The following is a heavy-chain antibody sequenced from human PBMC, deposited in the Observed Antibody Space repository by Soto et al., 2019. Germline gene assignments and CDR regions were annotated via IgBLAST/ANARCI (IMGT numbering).Heavy chain of an antibody. V-gene: IGHV1-69*13. Sequence: VASVKVSCKASGGTLSSYAISWVRQAPGQGLEWMGGIIPIFGTANYAQKFQGRVTITADESTSTAYMELSSLRSEDTAVYYCARDWYNWNYGSQYNWFDPWGQGTLVTVSS. J-gene: IGHJ5*02. D-gene: IGHD1-7*01. CDR1: GGTLSSYA. CDR3: ARDWYNWNYGSQYNWFDP. CDR2: IIPIFGTA.